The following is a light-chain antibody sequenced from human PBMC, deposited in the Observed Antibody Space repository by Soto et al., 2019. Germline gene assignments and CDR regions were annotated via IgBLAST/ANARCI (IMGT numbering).Light chain of an antibody. CDR3: QQYGSSPPIT. V-gene: IGKV3-20*01. J-gene: IGKJ5*01. CDR2: GAS. CDR1: QSVSSSY. Sequence: EIVLTQSPGTPSLSPGERATLSCRASQSVSSSYLAWYPQKPGQAPRLLIYGASSRASGIPDRLSGSGSGTDFTLTISRLEPEDFAVYYCQQYGSSPPITFGKGTRLEIK.